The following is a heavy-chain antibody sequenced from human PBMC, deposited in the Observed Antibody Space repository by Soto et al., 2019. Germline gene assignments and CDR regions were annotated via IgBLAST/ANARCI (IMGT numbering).Heavy chain of an antibody. CDR1: GFTFSNAW. CDR3: TTGYSSGWYPFDY. D-gene: IGHD6-19*01. CDR2: IKSKTDGGTT. J-gene: IGHJ4*02. V-gene: IGHV3-15*07. Sequence: EVQLVESGGGLVKPGGSLRLSCAASGFTFSNAWMNWVRQAPGKGLEWVGRIKSKTDGGTTDYAAPVKGRFTISRDDSKNTLYLQMNSLKPEDTGLFYCTTGYSSGWYPFDYWGQGTLVTVSS.